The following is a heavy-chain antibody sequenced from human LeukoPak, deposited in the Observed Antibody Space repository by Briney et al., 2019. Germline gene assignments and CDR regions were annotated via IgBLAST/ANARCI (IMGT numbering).Heavy chain of an antibody. CDR2: IYYSGST. CDR1: GGSISSSSYY. D-gene: IGHD4-17*01. CDR3: ARHKGTTANFDY. V-gene: IGHV4-39*01. Sequence: PSETLSLTCTVSGGSISSSSYYWGWIRQPPGKGLEGIGSIYYSGSTYYNPSLKSRVTISVDTSKNQFSLKLSSVTAADTAVYYCARHKGTTANFDYWGQETLVTVSS. J-gene: IGHJ4*02.